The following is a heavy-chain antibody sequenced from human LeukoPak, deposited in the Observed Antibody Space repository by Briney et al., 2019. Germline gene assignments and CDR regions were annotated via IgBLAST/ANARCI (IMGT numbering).Heavy chain of an antibody. V-gene: IGHV3-53*01. CDR3: ARVPDY. CDR2: MYSGGTA. CDR1: GFIFSTSY. Sequence: GGSLRLSCAASGFIFSTSYMGWVRQAPGKGLEWVSIMYSGGTASYADSVKGRFTVSRDNSKNTLYLQMNSLRAEDTAVYYCARVPDYWGQGTLVTVSS. J-gene: IGHJ4*02.